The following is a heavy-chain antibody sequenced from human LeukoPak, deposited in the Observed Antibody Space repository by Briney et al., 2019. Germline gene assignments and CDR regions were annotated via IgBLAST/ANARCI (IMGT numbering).Heavy chain of an antibody. CDR3: AKGRGVYDFWSGYYTFDY. D-gene: IGHD3-3*01. Sequence: GGSLRLSCAASGFTFSRYGMHWVRQAPGKGLEWVAVISYDGSNKYYADSVKGRFTISRDNSKNTLYLQMNSLRAEDAAVYYCAKGRGVYDFWSGYYTFDYWGQGTLVTVSS. V-gene: IGHV3-30*18. CDR2: ISYDGSNK. CDR1: GFTFSRYG. J-gene: IGHJ4*02.